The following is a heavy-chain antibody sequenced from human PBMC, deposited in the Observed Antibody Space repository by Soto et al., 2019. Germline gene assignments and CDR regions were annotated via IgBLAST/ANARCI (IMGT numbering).Heavy chain of an antibody. D-gene: IGHD1-7*01. J-gene: IGHJ5*02. CDR2: VYHTGDT. V-gene: IGHV4-4*02. Sequence: QVQLQESGPRLVKPSGSLSLTCGVSGGTVASSHWWSWGRQSPSRGLEWRGNVYHTGDTNFNPALQSRVTFSVDKSNNQFSLRLTSLTAADTAVYFGAREIATAGGTNYRDPWGPGTLVTVST. CDR3: AREIATAGGTNYRDP. CDR1: GGTVASSHW.